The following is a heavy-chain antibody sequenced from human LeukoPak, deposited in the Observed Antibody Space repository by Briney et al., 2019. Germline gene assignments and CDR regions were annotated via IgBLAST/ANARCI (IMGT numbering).Heavy chain of an antibody. D-gene: IGHD2-2*01. CDR3: AREGSTSFYYYYYYMDV. CDR2: ISAYNGNT. Sequence: ASVKVSCKASGYTFTSYGISWVRQAPGQGLEWMGWISAYNGNTNHAQKLQGRVTMTTDTSTSTAYMELRSLRSDDTAVYYCAREGSTSFYYYYYYMDVWGKGTTVTVSS. J-gene: IGHJ6*03. CDR1: GYTFTSYG. V-gene: IGHV1-18*01.